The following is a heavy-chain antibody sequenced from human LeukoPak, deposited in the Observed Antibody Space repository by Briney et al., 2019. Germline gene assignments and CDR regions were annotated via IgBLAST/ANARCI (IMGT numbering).Heavy chain of an antibody. J-gene: IGHJ6*03. CDR3: ARGDGFWSGYSQYYYYMDV. V-gene: IGHV4-59*11. Sequence: PSETLSLTCTVSGGSISSHYWSWLRQPPGKGLEWIGYIYYSGSTNYNPSLKSRVTISVDTSKNQFPLKLSSVTAADTAVYYCARGDGFWSGYSQYYYYMDVWGKGATVTVSS. CDR2: IYYSGST. CDR1: GGSISSHY. D-gene: IGHD3-3*01.